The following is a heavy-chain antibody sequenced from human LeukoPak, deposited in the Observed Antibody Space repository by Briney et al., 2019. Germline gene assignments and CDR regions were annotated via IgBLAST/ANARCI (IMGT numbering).Heavy chain of an antibody. V-gene: IGHV4-4*07. J-gene: IGHJ4*02. CDR3: ARAFGRRDFWSGYYTYFDY. CDR1: GGSISSYY. CDR2: IYTSGST. Sequence: SETLSLTCTVSGGSISSYYWSWIRQPAGKGLEWIGRIYTSGSTNYNPSLKSRVTMSVDTSKNQFSLKLSSVTAADTAVCYCARAFGRRDFWSGYYTYFDYWGQGTLVTVSS. D-gene: IGHD3-3*01.